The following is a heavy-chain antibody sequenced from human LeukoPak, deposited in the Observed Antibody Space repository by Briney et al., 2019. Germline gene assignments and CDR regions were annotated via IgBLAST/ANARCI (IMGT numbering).Heavy chain of an antibody. Sequence: SETLSLTCAVYGGSFSGYYWSWIRQPPGKGREWMGEVNHSGSTNYNPSVKSRVTISVDTYKNQFSLKLSSVTAADAPVYYWASPVYGDYVNDYYHYGMAVWGQGTTVTVSS. V-gene: IGHV4-34*01. D-gene: IGHD4-17*01. CDR2: VNHSGST. J-gene: IGHJ6*02. CDR3: ASPVYGDYVNDYYHYGMAV. CDR1: GGSFSGYY.